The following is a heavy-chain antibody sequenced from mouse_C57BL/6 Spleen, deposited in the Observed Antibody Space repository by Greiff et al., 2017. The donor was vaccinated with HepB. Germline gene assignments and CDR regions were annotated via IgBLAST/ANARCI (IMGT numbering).Heavy chain of an antibody. CDR2: ISSGGSYT. Sequence: EVQVVESGGDLVKPGGSLKLSCAASGFTFSSYGMSWVRQTPDKRLEWVATISSGGSYTYYPDSVKGRFTISRDNAKNTLYLQMSSLKSEDTAMYYWARDGSSGDYAMDYWGQGTSVTVSS. CDR1: GFTFSSYG. CDR3: ARDGSSGDYAMDY. J-gene: IGHJ4*01. D-gene: IGHD1-1*01. V-gene: IGHV5-6*01.